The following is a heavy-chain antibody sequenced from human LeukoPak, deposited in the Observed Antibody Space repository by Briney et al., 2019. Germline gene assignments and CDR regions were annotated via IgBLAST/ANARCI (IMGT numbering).Heavy chain of an antibody. CDR2: INQDGSEK. CDR3: ARDSGSSVTTLDS. J-gene: IGHJ4*02. D-gene: IGHD4-17*01. V-gene: IGHV3-7*05. Sequence: GGSLRPSCAASGFTFSSYWMSWVRQAPGKGLEWVANINQDGSEKYYVDSVKGRFTISRDNAKNSLYLQMNSLRAEDTAVYYCARDSGSSVTTLDSWGQGTLVTVSS. CDR1: GFTFSSYW.